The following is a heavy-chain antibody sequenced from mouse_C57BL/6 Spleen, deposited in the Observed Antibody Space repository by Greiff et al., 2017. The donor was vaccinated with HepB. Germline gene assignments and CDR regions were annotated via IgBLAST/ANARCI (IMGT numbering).Heavy chain of an antibody. CDR3: ARHYYGSSYRYYAMDY. CDR1: GYTFTDHT. Sequence: VKLVESDAELVKPGASVKISCKVSGYTFTDHTIHWMKQRPEQGLEWIGYIYPRDGSTKYNEKFKGKATLTADKSSSTAYMQLNSLTSEDSAVYFCARHYYGSSYRYYAMDYWGQGTSVTVSS. D-gene: IGHD1-1*01. J-gene: IGHJ4*01. V-gene: IGHV1-78*01. CDR2: IYPRDGST.